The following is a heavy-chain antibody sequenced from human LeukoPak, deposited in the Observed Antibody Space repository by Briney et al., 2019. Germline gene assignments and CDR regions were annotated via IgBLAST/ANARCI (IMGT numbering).Heavy chain of an antibody. D-gene: IGHD4-17*01. CDR1: GGSISSGGYY. CDR2: IYYSGST. V-gene: IGHV4-61*08. CDR3: ARQGGDYGDYFDY. J-gene: IGHJ4*02. Sequence: SETLSLTCTVSGGSISSGGYYWSWIRQPPGKGLEWMGYIYYSGSTNYSPSLKSRVTISVDTSKNQFSLKLSSVTAADTAVYYCARQGGDYGDYFDYWGQGTLVTVSS.